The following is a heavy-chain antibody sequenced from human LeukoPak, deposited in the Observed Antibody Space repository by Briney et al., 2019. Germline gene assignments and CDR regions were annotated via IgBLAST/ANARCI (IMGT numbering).Heavy chain of an antibody. D-gene: IGHD6-19*01. J-gene: IGHJ4*02. V-gene: IGHV3-21*01. CDR3: ARAPTFSGWFDY. CDR1: GFTFSSYS. CDR2: ISSSSSYI. Sequence: GGSQRLSCAASGFTFSSYSMSWVRQAPGKGLEWVSSISSSSSYIYYVDSVKGRFTISRDNAKNSLYLQMNSLRVEDTAVYYCARAPTFSGWFDYWGQGTLVTVSS.